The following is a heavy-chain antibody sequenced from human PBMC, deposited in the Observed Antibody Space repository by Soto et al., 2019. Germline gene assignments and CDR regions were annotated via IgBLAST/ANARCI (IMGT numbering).Heavy chain of an antibody. CDR3: AKMLTMVRGVTGLRDFDF. CDR1: GFTFSSYA. J-gene: IGHJ4*02. Sequence: EVQLLEAGGNLIQPGGSLRLSCAASGFTFSSYAMSWVRQAPGQGLEWLSAISGPGATIYYADSVTGRFTISRDNSNNTLYLQMNSLTAEDTAVYYCAKMLTMVRGVTGLRDFDFWGQGTLVTVSS. D-gene: IGHD3-10*01. V-gene: IGHV3-23*01. CDR2: ISGPGATI.